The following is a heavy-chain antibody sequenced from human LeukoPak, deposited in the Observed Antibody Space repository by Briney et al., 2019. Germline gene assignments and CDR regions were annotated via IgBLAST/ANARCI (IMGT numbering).Heavy chain of an antibody. CDR3: AKMFDTSTWYVDN. J-gene: IGHJ4*02. CDR2: ISSSGAYI. Sequence: GGSLRLSCAGSGFTLSNYAMTWVRQAPEMGLDWVSVISSSGAYINYADSVKGRFTISRDNSKNTLYLQMTSLRAEDTAIYYCAKMFDTSTWYVDNWGQGTLVTVSS. CDR1: GFTLSNYA. V-gene: IGHV3-23*01. D-gene: IGHD6-13*01.